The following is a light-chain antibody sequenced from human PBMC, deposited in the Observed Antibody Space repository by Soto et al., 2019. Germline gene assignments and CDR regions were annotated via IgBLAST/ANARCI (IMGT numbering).Light chain of an antibody. CDR2: GNS. J-gene: IGLJ3*02. CDR3: QSYDSSLEV. V-gene: IGLV1-40*01. Sequence: QSVLTQPPSVSGAPGQRVTISCTGSSSNIGAGYDVHWYQQLPGTALKLLIYGNSNRPSGVPDRFSGSKSGTSASLAITGLQAEDEADYYCQSYDSSLEVFGGGTKLTVL. CDR1: SSNIGAGYD.